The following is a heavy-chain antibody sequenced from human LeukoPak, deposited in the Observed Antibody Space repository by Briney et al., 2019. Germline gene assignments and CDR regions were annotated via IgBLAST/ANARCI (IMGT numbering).Heavy chain of an antibody. J-gene: IGHJ4*02. V-gene: IGHV4-61*02. D-gene: IGHD6-6*01. CDR2: IYTSGST. CDR1: GGSISSSSYY. Sequence: SETLSLTCTVSGGSISSSSYYWSWIRQPAGKGLEWIGRIYTSGSTNYNPSLKSRVTMSVDTSKNQFSLKLSSVTAADTAVYYCARDPEYSSSSYFDYWGQGTLVTVSS. CDR3: ARDPEYSSSSYFDY.